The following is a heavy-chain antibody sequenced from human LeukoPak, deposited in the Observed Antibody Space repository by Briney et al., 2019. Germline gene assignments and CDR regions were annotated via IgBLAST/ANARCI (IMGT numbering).Heavy chain of an antibody. Sequence: GGSLRLSCAASGFTFSSYGMHWVRQAPGKGLEWVAVISYDGSNKYYADSVKGRFTISRDNPKNTLYLQMNSLRAEDTAVYYCAKDTGIPSVTTLGYWGQGTLVTVSS. J-gene: IGHJ4*02. V-gene: IGHV3-30*18. CDR1: GFTFSSYG. CDR3: AKDTGIPSVTTLGY. CDR2: ISYDGSNK. D-gene: IGHD4-17*01.